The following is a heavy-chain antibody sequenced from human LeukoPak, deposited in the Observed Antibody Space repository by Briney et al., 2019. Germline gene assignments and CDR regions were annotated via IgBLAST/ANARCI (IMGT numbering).Heavy chain of an antibody. CDR1: GVTFSSYW. CDR3: VRPDIVTVPLGC. J-gene: IGHJ4*02. Sequence: GGSLRLSCAASGVTFSSYWMHWGRQAPGQGLGWVSRINTDESITDYADSVKGRFTISRDNAKNTLYLQVNSLRAEDTAIYYCVRPDIVTVPLGCWGQGTLVTVSS. CDR2: INTDESIT. V-gene: IGHV3-74*01. D-gene: IGHD2/OR15-2a*01.